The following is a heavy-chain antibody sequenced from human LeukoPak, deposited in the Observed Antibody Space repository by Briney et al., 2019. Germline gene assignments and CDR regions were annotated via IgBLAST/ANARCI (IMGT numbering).Heavy chain of an antibody. V-gene: IGHV3-23*01. D-gene: IGHD2-2*03. Sequence: GGSLRLSCAASGFTFINYAMSWVRQTPGKGLGWGSAISGGGGSTYYADSVKGRFTISRDSSKNTLFLQMNSLRAEDTAVYYCAKTPSWIFDAFDIWGQGTLVTVSS. CDR1: GFTFINYA. CDR3: AKTPSWIFDAFDI. J-gene: IGHJ3*02. CDR2: ISGGGGST.